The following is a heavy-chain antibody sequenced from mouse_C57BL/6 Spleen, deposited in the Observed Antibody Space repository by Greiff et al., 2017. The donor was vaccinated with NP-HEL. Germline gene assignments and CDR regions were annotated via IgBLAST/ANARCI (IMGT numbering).Heavy chain of an antibody. CDR3: AREGPYYGSSYGYFDY. D-gene: IGHD1-1*01. Sequence: VQRVESGPELVKPGASVKISCKASGYAFSSSWMNWVKQRPGKGLEWIGRIYPGDGDTNYNGKFKGKATLTADKSSSTAYMQLSSLTSEDSAVYFCAREGPYYGSSYGYFDYWGQGTTLTVSS. J-gene: IGHJ2*01. V-gene: IGHV1-82*01. CDR2: IYPGDGDT. CDR1: GYAFSSSW.